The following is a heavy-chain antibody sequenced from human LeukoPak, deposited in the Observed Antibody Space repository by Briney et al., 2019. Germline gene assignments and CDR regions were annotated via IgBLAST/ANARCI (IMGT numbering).Heavy chain of an antibody. V-gene: IGHV3-23*01. CDR3: TTHFITKLKD. Sequence: PGGSLRLSCAASGFIFTTYAMSWVRQTPGKGLEWVSGISSSGGSTYYADSVKGHFTISRDNSKNTVYLQMNSLRAEDTAVYYCTTHFITKLKDWGQGTLVTVSS. J-gene: IGHJ4*02. CDR2: ISSSGGST. D-gene: IGHD3-22*01. CDR1: GFIFTTYA.